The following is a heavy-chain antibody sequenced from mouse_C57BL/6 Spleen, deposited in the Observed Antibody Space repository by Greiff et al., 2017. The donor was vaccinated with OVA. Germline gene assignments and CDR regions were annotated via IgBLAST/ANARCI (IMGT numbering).Heavy chain of an antibody. J-gene: IGHJ2*01. V-gene: IGHV1-82*01. D-gene: IGHD3-3*01. Sequence: VQLQQSGPELVKPGASVKISCKASGYAFSSSWMNWVKQRPGKGLEWIGRIYPGDGVTNYTGKFKGKATLTADKSSSTAYMQLSSLTSEDSAVYFCARSGDGGYFDYWGQGTTLTVSS. CDR2: IYPGDGVT. CDR1: GYAFSSSW. CDR3: ARSGDGGYFDY.